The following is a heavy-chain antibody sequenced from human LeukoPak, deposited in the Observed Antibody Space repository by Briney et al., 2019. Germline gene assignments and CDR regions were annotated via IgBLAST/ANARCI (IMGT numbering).Heavy chain of an antibody. Sequence: GASVKVSCKASGYTFTSSGISWVRQAPGQGLEWMGWINAYNGNTDYAQKLLGRVTMTTDTSTSTAYMELRSLRSDDTAVYYCARTTNSYYYYYYIDVWGKGTTVTVSS. D-gene: IGHD1-26*01. CDR1: GYTFTSSG. CDR3: ARTTNSYYYYYYIDV. CDR2: INAYNGNT. V-gene: IGHV1-18*01. J-gene: IGHJ6*03.